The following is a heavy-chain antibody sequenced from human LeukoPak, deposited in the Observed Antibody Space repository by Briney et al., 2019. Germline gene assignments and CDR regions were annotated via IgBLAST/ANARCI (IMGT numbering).Heavy chain of an antibody. Sequence: GGSLRLSWAASGCTFSSYSMNWVRQAPGKGLEGVSSISSSSSYIYYADSVKGRFTISRDNAKNSLYLQMNSLRAEDTAVYYCARDWAYYYYGMDVWGQGTTVTVSS. CDR3: ARDWAYYYYGMDV. J-gene: IGHJ6*02. V-gene: IGHV3-21*01. D-gene: IGHD7-27*01. CDR1: GCTFSSYS. CDR2: ISSSSSYI.